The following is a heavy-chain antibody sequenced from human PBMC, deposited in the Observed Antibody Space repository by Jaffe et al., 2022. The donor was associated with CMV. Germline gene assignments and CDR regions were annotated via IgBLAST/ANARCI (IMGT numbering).Heavy chain of an antibody. CDR2: ISYSGNT. D-gene: IGHD1-26*01. V-gene: IGHV4-59*08. CDR3: ARHLHMGYWYFDL. CDR1: GGSISSYF. J-gene: IGHJ2*01. Sequence: QVQLQESGPGLVKPSETLSLTCTVSGGSISSYFWSWIRQPPGKGLEWIGYISYSGNTNYNPSLKSRVTISVDTSRNQFSLKLSSVTAADTALYYCARHLHMGYWYFDLWGRGTLVTVSS.